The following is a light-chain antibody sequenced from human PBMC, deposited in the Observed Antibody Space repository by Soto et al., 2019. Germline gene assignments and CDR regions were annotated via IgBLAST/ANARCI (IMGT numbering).Light chain of an antibody. CDR2: AAS. CDR1: QSVGNN. CDR3: QQYSHWPLT. J-gene: IGKJ4*01. V-gene: IGKV3-15*01. Sequence: EIVMTQSPGTLSVSPGGRATLSCRASQSVGNNLAWYQQKPGQAPRLLIYAASSRATGISARFTGSGSGTEFTLTVDRLQSEDFAVYFCQQYSHWPLTFGGGTKVDIK.